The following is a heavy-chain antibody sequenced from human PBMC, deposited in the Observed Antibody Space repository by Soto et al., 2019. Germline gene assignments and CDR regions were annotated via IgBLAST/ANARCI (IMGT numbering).Heavy chain of an antibody. V-gene: IGHV4-59*01. CDR1: GGSISSYY. J-gene: IGHJ5*02. Sequence: QVQLQESGPGLVKPSETLSLTCTVSGGSISSYYWSWIRQPPGKGLEGIGYIYYSGSTNYNPSLKCRVTISLDTSKNRFSLKLSSVTAADTAVYYCARVGSNWFDPWGQGTLVTVSS. CDR3: ARVGSNWFDP. CDR2: IYYSGST. D-gene: IGHD3-10*01.